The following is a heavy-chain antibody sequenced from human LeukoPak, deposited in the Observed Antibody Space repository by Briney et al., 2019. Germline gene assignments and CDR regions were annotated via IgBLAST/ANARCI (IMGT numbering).Heavy chain of an antibody. CDR1: GFTFINYA. V-gene: IGHV3-23*01. Sequence: PGGSLRLSCAAFGFTFINYAMSWVRRVPGRGLEWVSAINGAGGRTYYADFVKGRFSISRDNYKNTLYLEMNSLRAEDTAVYFCAKDIASRVLRGVLIIDLDSWGQGTLVTVSS. CDR3: AKDIASRVLRGVLIIDLDS. CDR2: INGAGGRT. J-gene: IGHJ4*02. D-gene: IGHD3-10*01.